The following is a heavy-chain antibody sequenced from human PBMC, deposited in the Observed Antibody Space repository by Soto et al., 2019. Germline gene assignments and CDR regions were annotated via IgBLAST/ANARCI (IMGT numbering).Heavy chain of an antibody. V-gene: IGHV4-30-2*01. CDR2: IYHSGRT. D-gene: IGHD3-10*01. CDR1: GGSISSASSS. Sequence: PSETLSLTCAVSGGSISSASSSWTWIRQPPGKGLEWIGYIYHSGRTYYNPSLKSRVTISVDRSKNQFSLKLSSVTAADTAVYYCARGVGGLGELLSDYYYYGMDVWGQGTTVTVSS. CDR3: ARGVGGLGELLSDYYYYGMDV. J-gene: IGHJ6*02.